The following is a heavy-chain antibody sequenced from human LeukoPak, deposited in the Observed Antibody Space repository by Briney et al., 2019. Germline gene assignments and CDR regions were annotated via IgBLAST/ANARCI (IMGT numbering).Heavy chain of an antibody. V-gene: IGHV3-43D*03. J-gene: IGHJ1*01. CDR3: AKDFHPGIAVAGTGYFQH. CDR2: ISWDGGST. Sequence: PGGSLRLSCAASGFTFSSYWMSWVRQAPGKGLEWVSLISWDGGSTYYADSVKGRFTISRDNSKNSLYLQMNSLRAEDTALYYCAKDFHPGIAVAGTGYFQHWGQGTLVTVSS. D-gene: IGHD6-19*01. CDR1: GFTFSSYW.